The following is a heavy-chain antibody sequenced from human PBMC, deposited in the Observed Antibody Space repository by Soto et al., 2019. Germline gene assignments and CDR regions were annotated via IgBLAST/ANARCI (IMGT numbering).Heavy chain of an antibody. D-gene: IGHD7-27*01. CDR2: IWYDGSNK. Sequence: GGSLRLSCAAYGFTFSSYVMHWVRQAPGKGLEWVAVIWYDGSNKYYADSVKGRFTISRDNSKNTLYLQMNSLRAEDTAVYYCAREAAALGNVYFDYWGQGTLVTVSS. CDR1: GFTFSSYV. CDR3: AREAAALGNVYFDY. V-gene: IGHV3-33*01. J-gene: IGHJ4*02.